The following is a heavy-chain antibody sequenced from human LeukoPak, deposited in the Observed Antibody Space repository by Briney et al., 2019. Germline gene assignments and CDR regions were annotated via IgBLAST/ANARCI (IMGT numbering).Heavy chain of an antibody. CDR3: ARSSPYGDYLLNAFDI. CDR2: INWNGGST. J-gene: IGHJ3*02. Sequence: PGGSLRLSCAASGFTFDDYGMSWVRQAPGKGLEWVSGINWNGGSTGYADSVKGRFTISRDNAKNSLYLQMNSLRAEDTAVYYCARSSPYGDYLLNAFDIWGQGTMVTVTS. D-gene: IGHD4-17*01. CDR1: GFTFDDYG. V-gene: IGHV3-20*04.